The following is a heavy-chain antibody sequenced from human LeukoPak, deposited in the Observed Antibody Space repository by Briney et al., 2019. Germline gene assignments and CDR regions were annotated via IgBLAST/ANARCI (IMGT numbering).Heavy chain of an antibody. V-gene: IGHV3-23*01. CDR1: GFTFSSYA. D-gene: IGHD6-13*01. J-gene: IGHJ3*02. CDR3: ARDLLKYSSSGNDAFDI. Sequence: GGSLRLSCAASGFTFSSYAMSWVRQAPGEGLEWVSAISGSGGSTYYADSVKGRFTISRDNSKNTLYLQMNSLRAEDTAVYYCARDLLKYSSSGNDAFDIWGQGTMVTVSS. CDR2: ISGSGGST.